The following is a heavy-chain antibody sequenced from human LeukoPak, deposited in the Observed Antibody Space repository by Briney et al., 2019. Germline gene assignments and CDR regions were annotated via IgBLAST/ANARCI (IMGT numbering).Heavy chain of an antibody. CDR3: ARGTLTAPRSAFDI. J-gene: IGHJ3*02. V-gene: IGHV1-2*04. CDR2: INPDSGGT. D-gene: IGHD1-14*01. Sequence: ASVKVSCRASGYTFTGYYMSWVRQAPGQGLEWMGWINPDSGGTHYAQNFQGWVTMTRDTSISTAYIELSRLRSDDTAVYYCARGTLTAPRSAFDIWGQGTMVTVSS. CDR1: GYTFTGYY.